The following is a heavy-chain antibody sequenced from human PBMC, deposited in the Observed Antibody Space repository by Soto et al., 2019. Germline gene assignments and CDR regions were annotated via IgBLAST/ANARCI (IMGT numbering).Heavy chain of an antibody. CDR3: AKDVRFGELSPVAVPTRNGGGVSRDTYYYYYGMDV. V-gene: IGHV3-23*01. J-gene: IGHJ6*02. Sequence: GGSLRLSCAASGFTFSSYAMSWVRQAPGKGLEWVSAISGSGGSTYYADSVKGRFTISRDNSKNTLYLQMNSLRAEDTAVYYCAKDVRFGELSPVAVPTRNGGGVSRDTYYYYYGMDVWGQGTTVTVSS. CDR2: ISGSGGST. CDR1: GFTFSSYA. D-gene: IGHD3-10*01.